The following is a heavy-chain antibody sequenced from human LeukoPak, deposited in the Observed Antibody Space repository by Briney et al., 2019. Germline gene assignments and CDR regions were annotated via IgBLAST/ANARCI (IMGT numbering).Heavy chain of an antibody. CDR2: INPSGGRT. V-gene: IGHV1-46*01. D-gene: IGHD5-18*01. J-gene: IGHJ6*02. CDR3: ARPERGYSYGAYYYYGMDV. CDR1: GYTFTSYC. Sequence: ASVTVSCKASGYTFTSYCMHWVRQAPGQGLEWMGIINPSGGRTSYAQKFQGRVTMTRETSTSTVYMELSSLRSEDTAVYYCARPERGYSYGAYYYYGMDVWDQGTTVTVSS.